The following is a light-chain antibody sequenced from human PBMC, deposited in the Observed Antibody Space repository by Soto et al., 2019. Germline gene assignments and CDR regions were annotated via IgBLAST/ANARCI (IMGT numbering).Light chain of an antibody. CDR1: SSDVGGYNY. J-gene: IGLJ2*01. CDR3: SSYTTGNTVV. Sequence: QSALTQPASVSGSPGQSITISCTGTSSDVGGYNYVSWYQHHPGKAPKLMIYDVSNRPSGISNRFSGSKSGNTASLTISGLQAEDEADYYCSSYTTGNTVVFGGGTKVTVL. CDR2: DVS. V-gene: IGLV2-14*03.